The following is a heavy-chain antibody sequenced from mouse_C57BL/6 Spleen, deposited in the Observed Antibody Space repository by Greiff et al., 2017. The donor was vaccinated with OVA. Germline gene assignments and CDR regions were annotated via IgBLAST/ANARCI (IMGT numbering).Heavy chain of an antibody. Sequence: EVKLMESGGGLVKPGGSLKLSCAASGFTFSDYGMHWVRQAPEKGLEWVAYISSGSSTIYYADTVKGLFTISRDNAKTTLFLQRTSLRSDDTAMYYCATKIYYDYFDYWGQGTTLTVSS. J-gene: IGHJ2*01. D-gene: IGHD2-4*01. CDR2: ISSGSSTI. V-gene: IGHV5-17*01. CDR3: ATKIYYDYFDY. CDR1: GFTFSDYG.